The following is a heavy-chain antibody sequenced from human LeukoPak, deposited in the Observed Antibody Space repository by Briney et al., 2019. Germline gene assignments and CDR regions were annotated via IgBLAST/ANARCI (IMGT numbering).Heavy chain of an antibody. CDR2: IKQDGSEK. V-gene: IGHV3-7*01. Sequence: GGSLRLSCAASGFTFSSYWMSWVRQAPGKGLEWVANIKQDGSEKYYVDSVKGRFTISRDNAKNSLYLQMNSLRAEDTAVYYCATLEMATRTSFDYWGQGTLVTVSS. D-gene: IGHD5-24*01. J-gene: IGHJ4*02. CDR1: GFTFSSYW. CDR3: ATLEMATRTSFDY.